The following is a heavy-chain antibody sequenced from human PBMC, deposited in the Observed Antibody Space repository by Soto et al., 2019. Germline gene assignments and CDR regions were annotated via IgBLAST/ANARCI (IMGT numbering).Heavy chain of an antibody. V-gene: IGHV1-8*01. CDR3: ARDQTNYGMDV. CDR2: MNPNSGKT. Sequence: QVQLVQSGAEVKKPGASVKVSCKASGYTFTSYDINWVRQATGQGLEWMGWMNPNSGKTVYAQKFPGRVTTTRNTSIRTAYRELSRLRSEDTAVYYCARDQTNYGMDVWGQGTTVTVSS. CDR1: GYTFTSYD. J-gene: IGHJ6*02.